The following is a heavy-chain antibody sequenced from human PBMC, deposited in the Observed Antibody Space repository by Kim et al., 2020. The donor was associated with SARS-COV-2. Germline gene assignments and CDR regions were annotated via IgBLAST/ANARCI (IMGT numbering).Heavy chain of an antibody. J-gene: IGHJ4*02. CDR2: INTNTGNP. Sequence: ASVKVSCKASGYTFTNYAMNWVRQAPGQGLEWMGWINTNTGNPTYAQGFTGRFVFSLDTSVSTAYLQISSLKAEDTAMYYCVRDITIASRRGLGYWGQGILVTVSS. CDR1: GYTFTNYA. CDR3: VRDITIASRRGLGY. V-gene: IGHV7-4-1*02. D-gene: IGHD6-6*01.